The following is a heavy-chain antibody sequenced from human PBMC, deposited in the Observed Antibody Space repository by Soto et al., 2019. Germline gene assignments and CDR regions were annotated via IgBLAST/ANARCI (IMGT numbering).Heavy chain of an antibody. CDR2: IYTSGST. CDR3: ARGPVLLWFGELLIFDY. CDR1: GGSISSYY. J-gene: IGHJ4*02. Sequence: QVQLQESGPGLVKPSETLSLTCTVSGGSISSYYWSWIRQPAGKGLEWIGRIYTSGSTNYNPSLKSRVTMSVDTSKNQFSLKLSSVTAADTAVYYCARGPVLLWFGELLIFDYWGQGTLVTVSS. D-gene: IGHD3-10*01. V-gene: IGHV4-4*07.